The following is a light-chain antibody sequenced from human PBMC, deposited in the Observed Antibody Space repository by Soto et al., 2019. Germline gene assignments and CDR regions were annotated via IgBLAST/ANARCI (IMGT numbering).Light chain of an antibody. CDR2: DNN. Sequence: QAVVTQSPSVSAAPGQKVTISCSGSSSNIGNNYVSWYQQLPGTAPKLLIYDNNKRPSGIPDRFSGSKSDTSGTLDITGLQTGDEADYYCATWDGSLPGEVFGGGTKVTVL. V-gene: IGLV1-51*01. J-gene: IGLJ2*01. CDR3: ATWDGSLPGEV. CDR1: SSNIGNNY.